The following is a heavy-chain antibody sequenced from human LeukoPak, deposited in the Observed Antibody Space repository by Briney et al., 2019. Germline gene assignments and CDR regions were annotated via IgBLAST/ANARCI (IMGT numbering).Heavy chain of an antibody. Sequence: ASVKVSCNASGYTFTGYYMHWGRQAPGQGLEWMGWINPNSGGTNYAQKFQGRVTMTRDTSISTAYMELSRLRSDDTAVYYCARAQFRRGYSYGYNYWGQGILVTVSS. CDR1: GYTFTGYY. J-gene: IGHJ4*02. CDR2: INPNSGGT. CDR3: ARAQFRRGYSYGYNY. V-gene: IGHV1-2*02. D-gene: IGHD5-18*01.